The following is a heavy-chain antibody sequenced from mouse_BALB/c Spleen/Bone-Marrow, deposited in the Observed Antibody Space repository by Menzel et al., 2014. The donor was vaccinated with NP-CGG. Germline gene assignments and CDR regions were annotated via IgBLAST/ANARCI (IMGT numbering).Heavy chain of an antibody. V-gene: IGHV1-5*01. J-gene: IGHJ4*01. Sequence: EVQLQQSGTVLARPGASVKMSRKASGYTFTSYWMHWVKQRPGQGLEWIGAIYPGNSDTSYNQKFKGKAKLTAVTSTSTAYMELSSLTDEDSAVYYCTGGKDYYAMDYWGQGTSVTVSS. D-gene: IGHD1-3*01. CDR2: IYPGNSDT. CDR1: GYTFTSYW. CDR3: TGGKDYYAMDY.